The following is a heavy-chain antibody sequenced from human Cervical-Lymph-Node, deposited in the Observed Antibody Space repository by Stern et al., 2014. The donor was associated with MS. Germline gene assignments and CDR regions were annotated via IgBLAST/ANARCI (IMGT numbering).Heavy chain of an antibody. CDR1: GFTFDDYA. Sequence: EVQLVESGGDLVRPGRSLRLSCAASGFTFDDYAMHWVRQVPGKCLEWVAGLTWDSGTINYADSVKGRFTISRDNAKKSLFLEMSRLRAEDTAFYFCAKGPRGSYLMYYFDSWGQGTLVTVSS. CDR2: LTWDSGTI. V-gene: IGHV3-9*01. D-gene: IGHD3-16*02. CDR3: AKGPRGSYLMYYFDS. J-gene: IGHJ4*02.